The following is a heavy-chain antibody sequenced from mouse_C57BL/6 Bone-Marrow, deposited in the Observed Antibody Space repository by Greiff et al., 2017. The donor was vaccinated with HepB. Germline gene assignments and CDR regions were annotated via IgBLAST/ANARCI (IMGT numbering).Heavy chain of an antibody. V-gene: IGHV1-81*01. CDR2: IYPRSGNT. CDR1: GYTFTSYG. CDR3: ASCGFTVEFAY. Sequence: QVQLQQSGAELARPGASVKLSCKASGYTFTSYGISWVKQRTGQGLEWIGEIYPRSGNTYYNEKFKGKATLTEDKSSSTAYMELRSLTSEDSAVYFCASCGFTVEFAYWGQGTLVTVSA. J-gene: IGHJ3*01. D-gene: IGHD1-1*01.